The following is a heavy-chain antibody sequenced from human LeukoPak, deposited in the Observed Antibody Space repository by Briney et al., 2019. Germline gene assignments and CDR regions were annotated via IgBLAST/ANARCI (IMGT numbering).Heavy chain of an antibody. CDR1: GFTFSSYA. Sequence: GGSLRLSCAASGFTFSSYAMHWVRQAPGKGLEWVAVISYDGSNKYYADSVKGRFTISRDNSKNTLYLQMNSLGAEDTAVYYCARDFLGAFDIWGQGTMVTVSS. V-gene: IGHV3-30*04. CDR3: ARDFLGAFDI. J-gene: IGHJ3*02. D-gene: IGHD3-10*01. CDR2: ISYDGSNK.